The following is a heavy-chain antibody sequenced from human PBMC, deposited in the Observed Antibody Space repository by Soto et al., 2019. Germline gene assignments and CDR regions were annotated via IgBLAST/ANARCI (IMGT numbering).Heavy chain of an antibody. Sequence: LSLTCAVYGGSFSGYYWSWIRQPPGKGLEWIGEINHSGSTNYNPSLKSRVTISVDTSKNQFSLKLSSVTAADTAVYYCAREGRVAVAGYYYYYYGMDVWGQGTTVTVSS. V-gene: IGHV4-34*01. CDR1: GGSFSGYY. J-gene: IGHJ6*02. CDR2: INHSGST. D-gene: IGHD6-19*01. CDR3: AREGRVAVAGYYYYYYGMDV.